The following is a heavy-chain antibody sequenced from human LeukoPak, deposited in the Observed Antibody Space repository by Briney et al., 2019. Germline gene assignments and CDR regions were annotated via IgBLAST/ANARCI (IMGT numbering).Heavy chain of an antibody. Sequence: PGGSLRLSCAASGFTFSSYAMSWVRQAPGKGLEWVSTISGSGGNTYYADSVKGRFTISRDNSKNTLYLQMTSLRAEDTAVYYCARDYYDSSGYFTLIDYWGRGTLVTVSS. CDR1: GFTFSSYA. CDR3: ARDYYDSSGYFTLIDY. CDR2: ISGSGGNT. D-gene: IGHD3-22*01. V-gene: IGHV3-23*01. J-gene: IGHJ4*02.